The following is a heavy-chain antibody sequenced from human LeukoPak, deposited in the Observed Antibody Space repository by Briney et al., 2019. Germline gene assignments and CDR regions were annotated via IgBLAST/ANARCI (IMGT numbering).Heavy chain of an antibody. CDR3: ARISPRRYYYDSSCFYSEVWFDP. J-gene: IGHJ5*02. V-gene: IGHV4-34*01. CDR1: GGSFSGYY. Sequence: PSDTLSLTCAVYGGSFSGYYWSWIRQPPGKGLEWIGEINHSGSTNYNPSLKSRVTISVDTSKNQFSLKLSAVTAADTAVYYCARISPRRYYYDSSCFYSEVWFDPWGQGTLVTVSS. CDR2: INHSGST. D-gene: IGHD3-22*01.